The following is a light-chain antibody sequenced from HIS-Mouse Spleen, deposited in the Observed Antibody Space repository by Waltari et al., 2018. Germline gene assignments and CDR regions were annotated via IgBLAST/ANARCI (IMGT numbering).Light chain of an antibody. CDR2: RNK. V-gene: IGLV1-47*01. CDR3: AAWDDSLSGPV. CDR1: SSNIGTNY. J-gene: IGLJ3*02. Sequence: QSVLTQPPSASGTPGQRVTISCSGSSSNIGTNYVYWYQQLPGQPPKLIIYRNKQRPSGVPDLFSGSKSGTSASLAISGLRSEDEADYYCAAWDDSLSGPVFGGGTKLTVL.